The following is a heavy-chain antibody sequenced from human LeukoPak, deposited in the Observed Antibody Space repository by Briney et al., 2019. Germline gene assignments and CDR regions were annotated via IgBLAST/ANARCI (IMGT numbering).Heavy chain of an antibody. J-gene: IGHJ5*02. D-gene: IGHD5-18*01. CDR1: GGSISSGSYY. Sequence: PSQTLSLTCTVSGGSISSGSYYWSWIRQPAGKGLEWIGRIYTSGSTNYNPSLKSRVTISVDTSKNQFSLKLSSVTAADTAVYYCARDLIQLWLHGNWFDPWGQGTLVTVSS. CDR2: IYTSGST. CDR3: ARDLIQLWLHGNWFDP. V-gene: IGHV4-61*02.